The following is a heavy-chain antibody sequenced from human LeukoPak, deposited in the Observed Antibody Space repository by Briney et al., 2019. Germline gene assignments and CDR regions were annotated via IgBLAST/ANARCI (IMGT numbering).Heavy chain of an antibody. CDR2: INSDGSST. CDR3: ARVSIAVAGFFDY. J-gene: IGHJ4*02. CDR1: GFTFSNYW. Sequence: GGSLRLSCAASGFTFSNYWMHWVRQAPGKGLVWVSRINSDGSSTSYADSVKGRFTTSRDNAKNTLYLQMNSLRAEDTAVYYCARVSIAVAGFFDYWGQGTLVTVSS. V-gene: IGHV3-74*01. D-gene: IGHD6-19*01.